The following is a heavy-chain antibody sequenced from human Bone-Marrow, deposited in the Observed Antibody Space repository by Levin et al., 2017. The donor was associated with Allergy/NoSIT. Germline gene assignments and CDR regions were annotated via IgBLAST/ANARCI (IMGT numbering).Heavy chain of an antibody. CDR3: VSYRDGPYIPIAY. J-gene: IGHJ4*02. Sequence: SCVVSGFTFSNYAMSWIRQTPDKGLEWISIISGNSRVIYYADSVRGRFTISRDYSKNTLYLQMSSLRVEDTALYYCVSYRDGPYIPIAYWGQGTLVTVSS. D-gene: IGHD2-21*01. CDR2: ISGNSRVI. V-gene: IGHV3-23*01. CDR1: GFTFSNYA.